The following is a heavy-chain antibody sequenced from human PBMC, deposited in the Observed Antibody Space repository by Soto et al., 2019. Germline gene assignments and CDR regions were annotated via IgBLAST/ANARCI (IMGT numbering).Heavy chain of an antibody. J-gene: IGHJ4*02. D-gene: IGHD4-4*01. CDR3: ARGNGYSRQ. V-gene: IGHV4-34*01. CDR1: GGSFSGYY. Sequence: SETLSLTCAVYGGSFSGYYCNWLRQPPGKGMEWIGEISQVGRARYNPSLETRITISVDTSKTQFSLKLTSVTYADTAVYYCARGNGYSRQWGQGALVTVS. CDR2: ISQVGRA.